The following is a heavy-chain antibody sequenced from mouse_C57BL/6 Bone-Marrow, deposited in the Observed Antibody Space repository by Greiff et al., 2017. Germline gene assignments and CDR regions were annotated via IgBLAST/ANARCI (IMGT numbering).Heavy chain of an antibody. CDR3: AREEIYYGDHGSYYYALDY. V-gene: IGHV1-50*01. D-gene: IGHD2-13*01. J-gene: IGHJ4*01. Sequence: QVQLQQPGAELVKPGASVKLSCKASGYTFTSYWMQWVKQRPGQGLEWIGEIDPSDSYTNYNQKFKGKATLTVATSSSTAYMQLSSLTSEDSAVYYCAREEIYYGDHGSYYYALDYWGQGTSVTVSS. CDR2: IDPSDSYT. CDR1: GYTFTSYW.